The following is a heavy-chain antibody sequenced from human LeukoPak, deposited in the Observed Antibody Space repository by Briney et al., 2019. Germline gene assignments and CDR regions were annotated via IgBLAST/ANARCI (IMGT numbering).Heavy chain of an antibody. V-gene: IGHV4-34*01. CDR2: INHSGST. CDR1: GASFSGYY. CDR3: ARESVYVVVAATPYNWFDP. D-gene: IGHD2-15*01. Sequence: SETLSLTCAVYGASFSGYYWSWIRQPPGKGLEWLGEINHSGSTNYNPSLKSRVTISVDTSKNQFSLKLSSVTAADTAVYYCARESVYVVVAATPYNWFDPWGQGTLVTVSS. J-gene: IGHJ5*02.